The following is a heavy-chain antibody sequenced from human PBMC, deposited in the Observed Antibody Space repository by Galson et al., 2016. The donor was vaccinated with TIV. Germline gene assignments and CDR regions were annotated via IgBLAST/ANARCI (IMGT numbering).Heavy chain of an antibody. V-gene: IGHV3-74*01. J-gene: IGHJ4*02. D-gene: IGHD6-19*01. Sequence: SLRLSCAASGFAFSNYWFHWVRQVLGQGLVWVSRTDENGGITNYADSVKGRFTISRDNAKNTLFLQMHSLRVEDTGVYYCARDLAGRDDYWGQGTLVTVSS. CDR3: ARDLAGRDDY. CDR2: TDENGGIT. CDR1: GFAFSNYW.